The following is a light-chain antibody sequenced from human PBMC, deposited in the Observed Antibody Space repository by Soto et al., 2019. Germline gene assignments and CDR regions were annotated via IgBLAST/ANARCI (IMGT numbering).Light chain of an antibody. CDR1: RSLSSN. CDR2: GAS. CDR3: QQYNNWPPCT. J-gene: IGKJ1*01. Sequence: EIVMTQSPATLSVSPGERATLSCRASRSLSSNLAWYQQKPGQAPRLLIYGASTRATGIPARFSGSGSGTEFTLTISSLQSEDFAVYYCQQYNNWPPCTFGQGTKVEIK. V-gene: IGKV3-15*01.